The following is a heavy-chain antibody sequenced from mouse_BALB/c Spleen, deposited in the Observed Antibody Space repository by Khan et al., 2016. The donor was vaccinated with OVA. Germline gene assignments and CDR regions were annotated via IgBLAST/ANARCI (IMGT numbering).Heavy chain of an antibody. D-gene: IGHD2-3*01. Sequence: QVQLKESGPELVKPGASLKVSCKASGYTFTDYIIGWVKQSTRQGFEWIGDIFPGSDIPYYNEKFKDKVTLTVDKSANTAYMQLSSLTSEDSAVSFCARDGYSAFAYWGHEMLVSISA. CDR2: IFPGSDIP. V-gene: IGHV1-77*01. CDR3: ARDGYSAFAY. J-gene: IGHJ3*01. CDR1: GYTFTDYI.